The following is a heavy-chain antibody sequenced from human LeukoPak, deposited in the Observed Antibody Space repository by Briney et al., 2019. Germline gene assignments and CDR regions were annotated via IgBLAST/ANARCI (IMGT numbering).Heavy chain of an antibody. CDR1: GYTFTGYY. CDR3: ARFRATTEPHFDY. D-gene: IGHD1-26*01. V-gene: IGHV1-2*02. CDR2: INPNSGGT. J-gene: IGHJ4*02. Sequence: GASVKVSCKASGYTFTGYYMHWVRQAPGQGLEWMGWINPNSGGTNYAQKFQGRVTMTRDTSISTAYMELSRLRSGDTAVYYCARFRATTEPHFDYWGQGTLVTVSS.